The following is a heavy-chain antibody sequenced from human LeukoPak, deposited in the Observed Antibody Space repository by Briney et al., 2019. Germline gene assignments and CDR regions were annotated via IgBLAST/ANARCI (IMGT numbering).Heavy chain of an antibody. Sequence: PSETLSLTCVVSSFSISNGFYWVWIRQPPGKGLEWIGNFFYSGVTYYNPSLMSRVTISVDTSKNQFSLKLNSVTAADTAVYYCARDRGGRTGYASGDFDFWGQGVLVTVSS. CDR1: SFSISNGFY. V-gene: IGHV4-38-2*02. CDR3: ARDRGGRTGYASGDFDF. J-gene: IGHJ4*02. CDR2: FFYSGVT. D-gene: IGHD5-12*01.